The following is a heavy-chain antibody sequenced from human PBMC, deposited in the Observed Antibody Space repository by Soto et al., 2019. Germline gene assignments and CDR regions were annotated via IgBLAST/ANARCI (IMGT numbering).Heavy chain of an antibody. CDR1: GGTFSNYP. D-gene: IGHD1-1*01. CDR2: IVPIFGTT. V-gene: IGHV1-69*13. Sequence: SVKVSCKASGGTFSNYPIAWVRQAPGQGLEWVGAIVPIFGTTNYAQNFQGRVTLTADESASTAYMELSSLTSADTALYYCARPRTVATTKGYDFWGQGTQVTVSS. CDR3: ARPRTVATTKGYDF. J-gene: IGHJ4*02.